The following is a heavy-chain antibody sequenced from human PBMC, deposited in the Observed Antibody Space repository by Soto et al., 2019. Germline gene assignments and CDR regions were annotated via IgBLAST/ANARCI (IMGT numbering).Heavy chain of an antibody. V-gene: IGHV3-53*01. J-gene: IGHJ3*01. Sequence: DVQLVESGGGLIQPGESLRLSCAASGFTISGKKYVAWVRQAPGKGLEWVSALYDLDGSFYAASVKGRFTTSSDSSKTTVYLRMNDLRPDDTAVYYCATWHEREHAYHVWGQGTTVTVSS. D-gene: IGHD1-1*01. CDR3: ATWHEREHAYHV. CDR2: LYDLDGS. CDR1: GFTISGKKY.